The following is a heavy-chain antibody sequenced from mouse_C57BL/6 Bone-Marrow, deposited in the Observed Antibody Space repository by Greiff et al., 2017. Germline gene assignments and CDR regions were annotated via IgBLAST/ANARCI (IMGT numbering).Heavy chain of an antibody. J-gene: IGHJ4*01. CDR1: GYSFTGYY. Sequence: SGPELVKPGASVKISCKASGYSFTGYYMNWVKQSPEKSLEWIGEINPSTGGTTYNQKFKAKATLTVDKSSSTAYMQLKSLTSEDSAVYYCARSELSGTLGVWMDYWGQGTSVTVS. CDR2: INPSTGGT. CDR3: ARSELSGTLGVWMDY. D-gene: IGHD4-1*01. V-gene: IGHV1-42*01.